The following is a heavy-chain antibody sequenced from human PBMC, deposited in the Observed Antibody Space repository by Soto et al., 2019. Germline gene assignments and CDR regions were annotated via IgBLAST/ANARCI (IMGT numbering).Heavy chain of an antibody. J-gene: IGHJ3*02. D-gene: IGHD3-22*01. CDR1: GGSITNYY. V-gene: IGHV4-59*08. CDR3: TTEAYDNSGSLAFDI. Sequence: SETLSLTCIVSGGSITNYYYSWIRQPPGKGLEWIGYIFHTGTTSYNPSLKSRVTLSVDTSQSQFSLKLNSVTAADTAVYYCTTEAYDNSGSLAFDIWGPGTLVTVSS. CDR2: IFHTGTT.